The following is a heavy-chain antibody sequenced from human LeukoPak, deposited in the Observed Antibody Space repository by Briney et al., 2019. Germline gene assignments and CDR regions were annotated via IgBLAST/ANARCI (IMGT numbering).Heavy chain of an antibody. Sequence: GRSLRLSCAASGFTLDDYATHWVRQAPGKGLERVSGISWNSGSIGYADSVKGRFTISRDNAKNSLYLQMNSLRAEDTALYYCAKDRSGLIESSAFDIRGQGTMVTVSS. CDR2: ISWNSGSI. D-gene: IGHD3-3*01. V-gene: IGHV3-9*01. J-gene: IGHJ3*02. CDR3: AKDRSGLIESSAFDI. CDR1: GFTLDDYA.